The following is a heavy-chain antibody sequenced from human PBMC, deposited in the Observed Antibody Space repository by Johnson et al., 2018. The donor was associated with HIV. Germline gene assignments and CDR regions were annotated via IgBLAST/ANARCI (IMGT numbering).Heavy chain of an antibody. J-gene: IGHJ3*02. CDR2: IFTVGDV. D-gene: IGHD1-1*01. CDR3: AKEDPWRRAFDI. CDR1: GITVSSNY. Sequence: VQLVESGGGVVQPGRSLRLSCAASGITVSSNYMSWVRQAPGKGLEWVSVIFTVGDVYYADSVKGRFTIYRDNFKNTLYLQMNGLRPEDTAVYYCAKEDPWRRAFDIWGQGTVVTVSS. V-gene: IGHV3-66*02.